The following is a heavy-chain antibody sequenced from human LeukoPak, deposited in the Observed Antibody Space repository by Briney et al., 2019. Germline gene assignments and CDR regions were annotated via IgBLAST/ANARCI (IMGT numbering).Heavy chain of an antibody. V-gene: IGHV4-30-2*01. CDR2: IYHSGST. CDR3: ATLQSSGYDYSDY. D-gene: IGHD3-22*01. Sequence: TLSLTCTVSGGSISSGGYYWSWIRQPPGKGLEWIGYIYHSGSTYYNPSLKSRVTISVDTSKNQFSLKLSSVTAADTAVYYCATLQSSGYDYSDYWGQGILVTVSS. J-gene: IGHJ4*02. CDR1: GGSISSGGYY.